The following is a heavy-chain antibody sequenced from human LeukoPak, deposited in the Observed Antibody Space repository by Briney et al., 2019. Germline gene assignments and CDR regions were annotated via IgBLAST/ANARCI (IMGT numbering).Heavy chain of an antibody. CDR2: INPNTGGT. V-gene: IGHV1-2*02. CDR1: GYTFTGYY. D-gene: IGHD6-19*01. J-gene: IGHJ4*02. CDR3: ASYPRYSSSPPFDY. Sequence: VASVKVSCKASGYTFTGYYMHWVRQAPGQGVEWMGWINPNTGGTNCAQKFQGRVTMTRDTTISTAYMELSRLTSDDTAVYLCASYPRYSSSPPFDYWGEGTLVTVSS.